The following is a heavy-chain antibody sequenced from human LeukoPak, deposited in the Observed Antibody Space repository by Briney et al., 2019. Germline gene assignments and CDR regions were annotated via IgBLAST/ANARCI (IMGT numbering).Heavy chain of an antibody. CDR2: MNPNSGNT. D-gene: IGHD3-22*01. Sequence: ASVKVSCKASGYTFTSYDINWVRQATGQGLEWMGWMNPNSGNTGYAQKFQSRVTMTRGTSISTAYMGLSSLRSEDTAVYYCARMSYYDSSGDNWFDPWGQGTLVTVSS. J-gene: IGHJ5*02. CDR1: GYTFTSYD. V-gene: IGHV1-8*01. CDR3: ARMSYYDSSGDNWFDP.